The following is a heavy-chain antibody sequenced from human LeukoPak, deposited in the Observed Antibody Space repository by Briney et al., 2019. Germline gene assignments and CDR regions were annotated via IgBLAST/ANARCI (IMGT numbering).Heavy chain of an antibody. CDR2: IYTSGST. J-gene: IGHJ4*02. D-gene: IGHD2/OR15-2a*01. Sequence: PSETLSLTCTVSGGSISSYYWSWFRQPAGKGLEWIGRIYTSGSTNYNPSLKSRVTMSVDTSKNQFSLKMSSVTAADTAVYYCARDPIHYFLSDDDYWGQGTLVTVSS. V-gene: IGHV4-4*07. CDR3: ARDPIHYFLSDDDY. CDR1: GGSISSYY.